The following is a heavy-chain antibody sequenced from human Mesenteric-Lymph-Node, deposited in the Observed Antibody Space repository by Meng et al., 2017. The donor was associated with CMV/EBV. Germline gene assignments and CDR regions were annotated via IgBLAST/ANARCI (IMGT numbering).Heavy chain of an antibody. V-gene: IGHV4-4*02. D-gene: IGHD6-19*01. CDR3: ARVRSSGWPNDAFDI. CDR1: GGSISSSNW. Sequence: SGGSISSSNWWSWVRQPPGKGLEWIGEIYHSGSTNYNPSLKSRVTISVDKSKNQFPLKLSSVTAADTAVYYCARVRSSGWPNDAFDIWGQGTMVTVSS. J-gene: IGHJ3*02. CDR2: IYHSGST.